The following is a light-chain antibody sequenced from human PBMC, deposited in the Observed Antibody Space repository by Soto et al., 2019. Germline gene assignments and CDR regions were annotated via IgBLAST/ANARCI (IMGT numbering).Light chain of an antibody. CDR1: QSVSSSY. CDR3: HQYGSSPFT. CDR2: GAS. Sequence: EIVLTQSPGTLSLSLGERATLSCRASQSVSSSYLAWYQQKPGQAPRLLIYGASNRATGIPDRFSGSGSGTDSTLTINRLELEDFAVYYCHQYGSSPFTFGQGTNLEI. V-gene: IGKV3-20*01. J-gene: IGKJ2*01.